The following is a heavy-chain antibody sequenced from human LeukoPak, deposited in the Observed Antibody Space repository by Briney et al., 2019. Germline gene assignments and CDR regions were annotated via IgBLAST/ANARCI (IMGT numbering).Heavy chain of an antibody. CDR1: GGSVWSSGYY. CDR3: AREVLGSSSHVNWFDP. J-gene: IGHJ5*02. V-gene: IGHV4-39*07. Sequence: PSETLSLTCAVSGGSVWSSGYYWGWIRQSPGKGLECIGNIHYSGTTYYNPSLKSRLTISFDTSKNQFSLKLSSVTAADTAVYYCAREVLGSSSHVNWFDPWGQGTLVTVSS. D-gene: IGHD6-13*01. CDR2: IHYSGTT.